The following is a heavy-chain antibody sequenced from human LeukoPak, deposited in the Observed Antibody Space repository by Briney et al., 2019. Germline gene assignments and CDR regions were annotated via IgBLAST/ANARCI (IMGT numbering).Heavy chain of an antibody. CDR3: ARDLLTADTAMVSDY. V-gene: IGHV1-69*01. CDR2: IIPIFGTA. Sequence: SVKVSCKASGGTFSSYAISWVRQAPGQGLEWMGGIIPIFGTANYAQKFQGRVTITADESTSTAYMELSGLRSEDTAVYYCARDLLTADTAMVSDYWGQGTLVTVSS. J-gene: IGHJ4*02. D-gene: IGHD5-18*01. CDR1: GGTFSSYA.